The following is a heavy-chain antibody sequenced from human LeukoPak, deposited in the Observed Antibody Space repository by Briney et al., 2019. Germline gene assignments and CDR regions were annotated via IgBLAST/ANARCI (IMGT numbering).Heavy chain of an antibody. V-gene: IGHV3-23*01. CDR3: AKDRADYVWESYVGAFDI. J-gene: IGHJ3*02. D-gene: IGHD3-16*01. CDR2: LGGGVGGT. CDR1: GFTFSTFG. Sequence: GGSLRLSCAVSGFTFSTFGMSWVRQAPGTGLEWLGALGGGVGGTYYADSWKGRFTISRDNSRNTLYLQINRLRAEDTAVFYCAKDRADYVWESYVGAFDIWGQGTMVTVSS.